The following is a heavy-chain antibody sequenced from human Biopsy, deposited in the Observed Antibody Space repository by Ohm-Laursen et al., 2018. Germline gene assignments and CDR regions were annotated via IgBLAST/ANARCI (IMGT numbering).Heavy chain of an antibody. CDR3: SNEVHGRDY. CDR1: GNTFSDYQ. V-gene: IGHV4-34*08. CDR2: INQAGTT. J-gene: IGHJ4*02. Sequence: GTLSLTCAVFGNTFSDYQWSWIRQPPGKGLEWIGQINQAGTTNYNPSLKSRVSISADASKYEFSLRLTSVTAADTAVYLCSNEVHGRDYWGLGARVTVSS. D-gene: IGHD2-15*01.